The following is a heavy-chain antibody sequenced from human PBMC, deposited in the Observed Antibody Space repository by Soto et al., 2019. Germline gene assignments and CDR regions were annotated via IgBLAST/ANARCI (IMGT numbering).Heavy chain of an antibody. CDR3: ARGEQYSGRIFDY. CDR1: GDSVSSNSAG. V-gene: IGHV6-1*01. Sequence: TLSLTCAITGDSVSSNSAGWSWVRQSPSRGLEWLGRTYYRSKWYYEYAVSVRGRITINPDTSKNQYSLQLNSVTPEDTAVYFCARGEQYSGRIFDYWGQGTLVTVSS. CDR2: TYYRSKWYY. J-gene: IGHJ4*01. D-gene: IGHD1-26*01.